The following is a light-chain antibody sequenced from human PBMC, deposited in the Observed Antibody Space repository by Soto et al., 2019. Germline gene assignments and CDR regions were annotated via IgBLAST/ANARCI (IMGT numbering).Light chain of an antibody. V-gene: IGKV3-11*01. J-gene: IGKJ1*01. CDR1: QNVRTI. CDR2: GAS. Sequence: EVVLTQSPATLSLSPGERATLSCRASQNVRTILDWYQQKPDQAPRLLIYGASNRATGIPARFSGSGSGTDFTLTISSLEPEDFAVYYCQQHSHWPPWTFDQGTRVEIQ. CDR3: QQHSHWPPWT.